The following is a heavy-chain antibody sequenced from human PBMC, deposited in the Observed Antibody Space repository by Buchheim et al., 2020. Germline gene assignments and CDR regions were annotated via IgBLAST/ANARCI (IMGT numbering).Heavy chain of an antibody. D-gene: IGHD7-27*01. V-gene: IGHV3-48*03. J-gene: IGHJ4*02. CDR3: ARGPGDHHDY. CDR1: GFTLSYYE. Sequence: EVQLVESGGGLVQPGGSLRLSCAASGFTLSYYEMNWVRQAPGKGLEWISYSSSSGSTIYYSNSVKGRLTISRDNAKNSLYLQMNSLRVEDTAVYYCARGPGDHHDYWGQGTL. CDR2: SSSSGSTI.